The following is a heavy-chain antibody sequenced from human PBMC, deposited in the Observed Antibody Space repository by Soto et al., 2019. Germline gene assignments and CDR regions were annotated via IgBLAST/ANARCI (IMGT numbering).Heavy chain of an antibody. J-gene: IGHJ6*04. CDR3: AREGPRPYYYYGMDV. CDR2: ISGYNGKT. V-gene: IGHV1-18*01. Sequence: QVQLVQSGAEVKKPGASVKVSCKSSGYTFSMSGISWVRQAPGQGLEWMGWISGYNGKTNYEQKFQDRVTMTTDTSTNMAYMELRSLRSDDTDVYYCAREGPRPYYYYGMDVWGKGTTVTVSS. CDR1: GYTFSMSG.